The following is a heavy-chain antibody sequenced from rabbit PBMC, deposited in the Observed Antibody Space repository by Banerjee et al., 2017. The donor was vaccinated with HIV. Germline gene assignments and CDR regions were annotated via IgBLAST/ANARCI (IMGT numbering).Heavy chain of an antibody. CDR2: INTSTGNT. D-gene: IGHD4-1*01. CDR1: GLDFSSGYY. Sequence: QQQLVESGGGLVQPEGSLTLTCKASGLDFSSGYYMCWVRQAPGKGLEWIACINTSTGNTVYASWAKGRFTISKTSSTTVTLQMTSLTAADTATYFCARDLAGVIGWKFGLWGPGTLVTVS. CDR3: ARDLAGVIGWKFGL. V-gene: IGHV1S45*01. J-gene: IGHJ4*01.